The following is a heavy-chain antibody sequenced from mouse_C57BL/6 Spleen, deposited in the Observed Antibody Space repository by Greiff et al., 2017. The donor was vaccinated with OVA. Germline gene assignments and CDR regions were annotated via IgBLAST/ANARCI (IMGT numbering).Heavy chain of an antibody. V-gene: IGHV5-4*01. Sequence: EVQLVESGGGLVKPGGSLKLSCAASGFTFSSYAMSWVRQTPEKRLEWVATISDGGSYTYYPDNVKGRFTISRDNAKNHLYLQMSHLKSEDTAIYYCAREGYYGSGPAWFAYWGQGTLVTVSA. CDR3: AREGYYGSGPAWFAY. CDR2: ISDGGSYT. D-gene: IGHD1-1*01. CDR1: GFTFSSYA. J-gene: IGHJ3*01.